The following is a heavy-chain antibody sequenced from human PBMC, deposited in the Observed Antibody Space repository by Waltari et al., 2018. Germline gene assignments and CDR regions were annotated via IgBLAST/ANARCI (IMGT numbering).Heavy chain of an antibody. CDR1: GGSFSSYS. J-gene: IGHJ6*02. CDR3: TTSSYCGTTTCYQYYGMDV. V-gene: IGHV1-69*01. Sequence: QVRLVQSGAEVKKPGSSVKVSCKAFGGSFSSYSINWVRQAPGQGLEWMGGTIPVFWTANYAQKFQDRLAITADESTSTAYMELSSLRSEDTAAYYCTTSSYCGTTTCYQYYGMDVWGQGTTVTVSS. CDR2: TIPVFWTA. D-gene: IGHD2-2*01.